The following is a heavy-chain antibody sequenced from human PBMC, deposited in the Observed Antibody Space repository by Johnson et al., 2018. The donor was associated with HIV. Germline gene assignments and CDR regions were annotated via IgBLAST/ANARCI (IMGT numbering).Heavy chain of an antibody. CDR3: ESARFSVVVPAAIGSYAFDI. D-gene: IGHD2-2*01. CDR2: IWYDGSNK. Sequence: QVQLLESGGGLVKPGGSLRLSCAASGFTFSDYYMSWIRQAPGKGLEWVAVIWYDGSNKYYANSVKGRFTISRDNAMDTLYVQMNSLISEDTAVYYCESARFSVVVPAAIGSYAFDIWGQGTMVTVSS. V-gene: IGHV3-33*08. J-gene: IGHJ3*02. CDR1: GFTFSDYY.